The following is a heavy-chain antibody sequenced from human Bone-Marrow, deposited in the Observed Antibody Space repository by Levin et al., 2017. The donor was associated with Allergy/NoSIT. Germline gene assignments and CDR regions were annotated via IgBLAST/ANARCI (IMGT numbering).Heavy chain of an antibody. V-gene: IGHV3-30*18. CDR1: GFMFSSFG. CDR3: AKDTNYFDTKAPDY. J-gene: IGHJ4*02. Sequence: QSGGSLRLSCTVSGFMFSSFGMHWVRQAPGKGLEWVATISDEGSKKFHADSVRGRFTVSRDNSKKTLYLQMSSLRPEDTAVYYCAKDTNYFDTKAPDYWGQGTLVTVSS. D-gene: IGHD3-22*01. CDR2: ISDEGSKK.